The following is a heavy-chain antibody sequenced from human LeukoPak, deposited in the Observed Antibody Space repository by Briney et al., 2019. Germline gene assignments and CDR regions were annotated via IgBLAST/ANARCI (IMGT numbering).Heavy chain of an antibody. J-gene: IGHJ4*02. CDR1: GFTFSSYW. CDR2: INSDGSST. CDR3: ARDSYYGSGSYYN. Sequence: GGSLRLSCAVSGFTFSSYWMHWVRHAPGKGLVWVSRINSDGSSTTYADSVKGRFTISRDNAKNTLYLQMNSLRAEDTAVYYCARDSYYGSGSYYNWGQGTLVTVSS. V-gene: IGHV3-74*01. D-gene: IGHD3-10*01.